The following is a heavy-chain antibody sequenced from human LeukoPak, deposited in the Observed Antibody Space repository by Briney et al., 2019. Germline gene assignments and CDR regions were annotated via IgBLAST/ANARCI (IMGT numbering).Heavy chain of an antibody. D-gene: IGHD3-10*01. CDR3: ARDLFYGSGSYYDY. J-gene: IGHJ4*02. CDR1: GGTFSSYG. V-gene: IGHV1-69*05. Sequence: SVKVSCKASGGTFSSYGISWVRQAPGQGLEWMGRIIPMFGTANYAQKLQGRVTITTDESTSTAYMEPSSLRSEDTAVYYCARDLFYGSGSYYDYWGQGTLVTVSS. CDR2: IIPMFGTA.